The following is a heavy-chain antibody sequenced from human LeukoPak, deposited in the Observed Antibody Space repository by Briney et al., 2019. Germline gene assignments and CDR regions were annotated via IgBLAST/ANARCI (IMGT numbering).Heavy chain of an antibody. Sequence: GGSLRLSCAASGFTFYDYGMSWVRQVPGKGLEWFSGISWNGDNTGYADSVKGRFTISRDNAKNSLYLQMNSLRDEDTALYYCARRYCSGGGCQYGMDVWGQGTTVTVSS. J-gene: IGHJ6*02. D-gene: IGHD2-15*01. CDR3: ARRYCSGGGCQYGMDV. CDR1: GFTFYDYG. CDR2: ISWNGDNT. V-gene: IGHV3-20*04.